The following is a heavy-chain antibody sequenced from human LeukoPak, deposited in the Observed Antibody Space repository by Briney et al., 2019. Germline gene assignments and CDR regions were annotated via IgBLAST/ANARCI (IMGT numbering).Heavy chain of an antibody. V-gene: IGHV3-30*04. CDR2: ISYDGSNN. CDR1: GFTFSSYA. D-gene: IGHD6-13*01. Sequence: SAVSLRLYCAASGFTFSSYAMHWVRQGPGKGLEWVAVISYDGSNNYYADSVKGRFTISRDNSKDPLYLKMDSRRAEDTAVYYCARGYSSAWYYFDYWGQGTLVTVSS. CDR3: ARGYSSAWYYFDY. J-gene: IGHJ4*02.